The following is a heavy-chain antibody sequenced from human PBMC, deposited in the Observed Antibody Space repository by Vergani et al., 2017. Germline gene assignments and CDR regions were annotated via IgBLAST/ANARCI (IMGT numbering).Heavy chain of an antibody. D-gene: IGHD5-18*01. CDR1: GFSFGDYG. CDR3: SRGRGYGVGYSDY. J-gene: IGHJ4*02. Sequence: EVQLVESGGSLVPPGRSLRLSCAASGFSFGDYGMTWVRQAPGKGLEWVAFIRNNAYGGTTEYAASVNGRFTIYRDDSTRLAYLQLSGLKTEDTAVYFCSRGRGYGVGYSDYWGQGTLVTVSS. V-gene: IGHV3-49*04. CDR2: IRNNAYGGTT.